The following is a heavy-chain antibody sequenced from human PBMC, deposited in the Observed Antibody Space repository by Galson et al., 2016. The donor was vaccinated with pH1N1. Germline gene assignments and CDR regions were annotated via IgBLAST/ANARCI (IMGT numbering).Heavy chain of an antibody. V-gene: IGHV4-39*01. J-gene: IGHJ4*02. Sequence: SETLSLTCTVSGVSISNSNDYWGWIHQPPGKGLQWIANIYYSGITYYDASLKSRVTISVDTSKNQFSLKLNSVIAADTAVYYCARLWYGEYIDYWGQGTRVTVSS. D-gene: IGHD3-10*01. CDR1: GVSISNSNDY. CDR2: IYYSGIT. CDR3: ARLWYGEYIDY.